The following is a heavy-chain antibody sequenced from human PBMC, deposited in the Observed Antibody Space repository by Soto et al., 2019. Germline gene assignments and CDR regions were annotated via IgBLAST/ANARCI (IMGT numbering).Heavy chain of an antibody. J-gene: IGHJ2*01. CDR1: NGSVSSAAHS. CDR2: IYHSGST. CDR3: ARDSRSSRYDGGFYSQYWYFDL. V-gene: IGHV4-30-2*01. D-gene: IGHD3-22*01. Sequence: PSETLSLTCTVSNGSVSSAAHSWTWIRQPPGKGLEWIGYIYHSGSTYYNPSLKSRLTISLDRSKNQFSLKLTSLTAADTAVYYCARDSRSSRYDGGFYSQYWYFDLWGPATLVTVSS.